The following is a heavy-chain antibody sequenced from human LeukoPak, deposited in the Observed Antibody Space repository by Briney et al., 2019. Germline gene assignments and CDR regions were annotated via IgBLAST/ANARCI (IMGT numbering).Heavy chain of an antibody. D-gene: IGHD4-23*01. V-gene: IGHV3-23*01. CDR3: AKVAGPSLTPRTISLYFDY. CDR1: GFTFNNYA. J-gene: IGHJ4*02. CDR2: ISGDGVSP. Sequence: GGSLRLSCAASGFTFNNYALTWVRQTPGKGLECVSAISGDGVSPYYADSVRGRFTISRDNSKNTLYLQMNSLRAEDTAVYYCAKVAGPSLTPRTISLYFDYWGQGTLVTVSS.